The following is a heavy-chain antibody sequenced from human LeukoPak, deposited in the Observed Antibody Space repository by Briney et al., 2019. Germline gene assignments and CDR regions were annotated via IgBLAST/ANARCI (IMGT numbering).Heavy chain of an antibody. D-gene: IGHD3-22*01. V-gene: IGHV3-9*01. CDR1: GFTFDDYA. Sequence: GGSPRLSCAASGFTFDDYAMHWVRQAPGKGLEWVSGISWNSGSIGYADSVKGRFTISRDNAKNSLYLQMNSLRAEDTALYYCAKDSAYYYDSSGCDYWGQGTLVTVSS. J-gene: IGHJ4*02. CDR3: AKDSAYYYDSSGCDY. CDR2: ISWNSGSI.